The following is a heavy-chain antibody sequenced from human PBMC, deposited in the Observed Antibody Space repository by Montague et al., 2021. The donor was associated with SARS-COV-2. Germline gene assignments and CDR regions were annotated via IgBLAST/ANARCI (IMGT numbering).Heavy chain of an antibody. D-gene: IGHD2-2*01. CDR2: ISSSGSII. Sequence: SLRLSCAASGFTFTHYEMNWVRQAPGKGLGWVSYISSSGSIIYYADSVKGRFTISRDVAKNSLYLQMSSLRAEDTAVYYCARDREYCSSASCHDIYHGMDVWGPGTAVTVSS. V-gene: IGHV3-48*03. CDR1: GFTFTHYE. J-gene: IGHJ6*02. CDR3: ARDREYCSSASCHDIYHGMDV.